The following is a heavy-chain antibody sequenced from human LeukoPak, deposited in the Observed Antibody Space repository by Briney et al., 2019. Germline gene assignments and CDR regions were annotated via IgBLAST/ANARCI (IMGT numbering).Heavy chain of an antibody. CDR1: GYRFTSYW. D-gene: IGHD6-19*01. V-gene: IGHV5-51*01. CDR2: INPCDSET. J-gene: IGHJ4*02. Sequence: GGSLKISLQGPGYRFTSYWIGGGRQMPGKGLEWMGIINPCDSETKYSPSFQGQVTISADKSITTAYLQWSSLKDSDTAMYYCARPGYRSRYFDYWGQGTLVTVSS. CDR3: ARPGYRSRYFDY.